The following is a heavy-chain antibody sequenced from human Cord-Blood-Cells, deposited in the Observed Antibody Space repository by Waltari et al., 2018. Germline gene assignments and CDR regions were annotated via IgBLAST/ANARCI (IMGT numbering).Heavy chain of an antibody. D-gene: IGHD2-2*02. CDR3: TRVYCSSTSCYTRLGIYAFDI. Sequence: EVQLVESGGGLVKPGRSLRLSCTASGFTFGDYAMSWFRQAPGKGLEWVGFIRSKAYGGTTEYAASVKGRFTISRDDSKSIAYLQMNSLKTEDTAVYYCTRVYCSSTSCYTRLGIYAFDIWGQGTMVTVSS. CDR1: GFTFGDYA. J-gene: IGHJ3*02. V-gene: IGHV3-49*05. CDR2: IRSKAYGGTT.